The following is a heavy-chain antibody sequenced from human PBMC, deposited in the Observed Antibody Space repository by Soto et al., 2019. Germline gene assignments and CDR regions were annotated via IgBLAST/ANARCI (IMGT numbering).Heavy chain of an antibody. CDR3: ARGYYESSDYYVGSPAFEY. Sequence: QVQLQESGPGLVKASQTLSLTCTVFGGSIAGGDYYWAWIRQPPGRGLEWIGYIYSSGTTYYNPSLKSRLTISLAQSQVSLKLTSVTATDTGVYYCARGYYESSDYYVGSPAFEYWGQGARVSVSS. J-gene: IGHJ4*02. D-gene: IGHD3-22*01. V-gene: IGHV4-30-4*01. CDR2: IYSSGTT. CDR1: GGSIAGGDYY.